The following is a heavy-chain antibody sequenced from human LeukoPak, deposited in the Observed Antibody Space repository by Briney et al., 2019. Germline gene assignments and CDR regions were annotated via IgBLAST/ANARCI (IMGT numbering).Heavy chain of an antibody. Sequence: GGSLRLSCAASGFTFSTHWMSWVRQVPGKGLEWVANIKEDGSEKYYVDSVKGRFTISRDNAKKAPYLQMNSLRAEDSAIYYCASGYLDDFWSGHFWGQGTQVTVSS. V-gene: IGHV3-7*01. CDR1: GFTFSTHW. D-gene: IGHD3-3*01. CDR3: ASGYLDDFWSGHF. CDR2: IKEDGSEK. J-gene: IGHJ4*02.